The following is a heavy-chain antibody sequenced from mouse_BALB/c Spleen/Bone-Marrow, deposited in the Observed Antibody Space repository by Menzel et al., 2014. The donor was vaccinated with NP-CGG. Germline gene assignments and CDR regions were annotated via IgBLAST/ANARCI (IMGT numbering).Heavy chain of an antibody. CDR1: GFTFNTYA. J-gene: IGHJ3*01. CDR3: VREDYGRGFAY. CDR2: IRSKSNNYAT. Sequence: EVKVEESGGGLVQPKGSLKLSCAASGFTFNTYAMHWVCQAPGKGLEWVARIRSKSNNYATYYADSVKDRFTISRDDSQSMLDLQMNNRKTEDTARYYCVREDYGRGFAYWGQGTLVTVSA. V-gene: IGHV10-3*03. D-gene: IGHD1-1*01.